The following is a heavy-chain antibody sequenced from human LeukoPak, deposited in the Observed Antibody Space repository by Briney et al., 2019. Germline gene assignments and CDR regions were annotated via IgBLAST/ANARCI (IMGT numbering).Heavy chain of an antibody. CDR3: ARYDYYDSSGYKIAEYFQH. Sequence: PGGSLRLSCSASGFPFSSYAMHWVRQAPGKGLEYVSAISDSGGSTYYADSVRGRFTISRDNSKNTLYLQMNSLRAEDTAVYYCARYDYYDSSGYKIAEYFQHWGQGALVTVSS. D-gene: IGHD3-22*01. CDR2: ISDSGGST. J-gene: IGHJ1*01. CDR1: GFPFSSYA. V-gene: IGHV3-64*04.